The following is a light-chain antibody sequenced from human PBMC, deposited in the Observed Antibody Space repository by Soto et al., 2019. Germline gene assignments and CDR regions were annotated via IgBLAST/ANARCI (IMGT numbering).Light chain of an antibody. CDR1: KLGNKY. Sequence: SYELTQPPSVSVSPGQTASITCSGHKLGNKYACWYQRKPGQSPVLVIYQDIKRPSGIPERFSGSNSGNTATLTISGTQAMDEADYYGQAWDSSTVVFGGGTKVTVL. CDR3: QAWDSSTVV. J-gene: IGLJ2*01. V-gene: IGLV3-1*01. CDR2: QDI.